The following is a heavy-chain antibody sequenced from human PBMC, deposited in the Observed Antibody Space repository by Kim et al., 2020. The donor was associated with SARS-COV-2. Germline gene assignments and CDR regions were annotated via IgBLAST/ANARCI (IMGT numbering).Heavy chain of an antibody. J-gene: IGHJ4*02. CDR2: T. V-gene: IGHV4-39*01. D-gene: IGHD2-2*01. Sequence: TYSTPSLKSRVTISVDTSKNQFSLKLSSVTAADTAVYYCARTSRSTSDYWGQGTLVTVSS. CDR3: ARTSRSTSDY.